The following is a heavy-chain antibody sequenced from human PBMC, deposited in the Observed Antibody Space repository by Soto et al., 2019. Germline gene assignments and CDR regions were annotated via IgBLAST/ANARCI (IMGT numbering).Heavy chain of an antibody. V-gene: IGHV3-66*01. Sequence: GGSLRLSCAASGFTVSSNYMSWVRQAPGKGLEWISIIYSAGNTYYADSVKGRFTISRDNSKNTLYLQMNSLRAEDTAVYYCAKDLLGPGRAYGMDVWGRGTTVTVSS. D-gene: IGHD7-27*01. CDR3: AKDLLGPGRAYGMDV. CDR2: IYSAGNT. J-gene: IGHJ6*02. CDR1: GFTVSSNY.